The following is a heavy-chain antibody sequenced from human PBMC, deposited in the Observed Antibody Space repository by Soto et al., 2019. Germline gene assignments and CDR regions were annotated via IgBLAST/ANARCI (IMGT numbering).Heavy chain of an antibody. CDR3: ACDLGCRSDFCYGMDV. J-gene: IGHJ6*02. CDR1: GGSISSYY. D-gene: IGHD5-12*01. V-gene: IGHV4-59*01. CDR2: IYYSGST. Sequence: SETLSLTCTVSGGSISSYYWSWIRQPPGKGLEWIGYIYYSGSTNYNPSLKSRVTISVDTSKNQFSLKLSSVTAADTAVYYCACDLGCRSDFCYGMDVGGQGATDTVSS.